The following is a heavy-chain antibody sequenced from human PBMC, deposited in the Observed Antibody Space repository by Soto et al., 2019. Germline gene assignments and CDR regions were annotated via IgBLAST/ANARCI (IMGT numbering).Heavy chain of an antibody. Sequence: GGSLRLSCAASGFTFSSYAMSWVRQAPGKGLEWVSAISGSGGSTYYADSVKGRFTISRDNSKNTLYLQMNSLRAEDKAVYYCAKAPLTGTSRSARGYWGQGTLVTVSS. J-gene: IGHJ4*02. V-gene: IGHV3-23*01. CDR2: ISGSGGST. CDR1: GFTFSSYA. D-gene: IGHD1-20*01. CDR3: AKAPLTGTSRSARGY.